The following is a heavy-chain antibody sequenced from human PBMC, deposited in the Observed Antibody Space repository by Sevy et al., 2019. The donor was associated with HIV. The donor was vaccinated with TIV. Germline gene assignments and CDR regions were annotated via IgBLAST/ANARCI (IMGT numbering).Heavy chain of an antibody. J-gene: IGHJ4*02. CDR2: IRRNSYEPYGGTT. V-gene: IGHV3-49*03. CDR3: TRGLATVDTPEYYLDY. CDR1: GFTFGDYA. D-gene: IGHD4-17*01. Sequence: GGSLKLSCTSSGFTFGDYAMSWFRQAPGKGLEWVAFIRRNSYEPYGGTTEYAASLKGRFTISIDDSKSIAYLEMNSLKIEVTAVYYCTRGLATVDTPEYYLDYWGQGTLVTVSS.